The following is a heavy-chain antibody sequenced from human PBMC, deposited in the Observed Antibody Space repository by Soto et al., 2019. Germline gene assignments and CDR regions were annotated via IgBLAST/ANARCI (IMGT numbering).Heavy chain of an antibody. CDR1: GFTFSSYG. CDR3: AKARMVRGVIDY. CDR2: ISYDGSNK. D-gene: IGHD3-10*01. Sequence: GGSLRLSCAASGFTFSSYGMHWVRQAPGKGLEWVAVISYDGSNKYYADSVKGRFTISRDNSKNTLYLQMNSLRAEDTAVYYCAKARMVRGVIDYWGQGTLVTVSS. V-gene: IGHV3-30*18. J-gene: IGHJ4*02.